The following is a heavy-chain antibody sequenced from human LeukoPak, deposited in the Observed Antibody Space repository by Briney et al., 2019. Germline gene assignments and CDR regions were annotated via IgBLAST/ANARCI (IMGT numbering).Heavy chain of an antibody. V-gene: IGHV4-59*01. CDR2: IYYSGST. Sequence: SETLSLTCTVSGGSISSYYWSWIRQPPGKGLEWIGYIYYSGSTNYNPSLKSRVTISVDTSKNQFSLKLSSVTPADTAVYYCARMPTVVYAIRLDYWGQGTLVTVSS. D-gene: IGHD2-8*02. CDR3: ARMPTVVYAIRLDY. J-gene: IGHJ4*02. CDR1: GGSISSYY.